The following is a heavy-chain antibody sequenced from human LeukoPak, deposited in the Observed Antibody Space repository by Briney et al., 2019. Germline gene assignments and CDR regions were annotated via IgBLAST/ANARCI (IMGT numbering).Heavy chain of an antibody. V-gene: IGHV4-4*07. Sequence: MTSETLSLTCTVSGGSISSYYWSWIRQPAGKGLEWIGRIYTSGSTNYNPSLKSRVTMSVDTSKNQFSLNLSSVTAADTAVNYCAREEIAVADEAFDIWGQGTMVTVSS. CDR1: GGSISSYY. J-gene: IGHJ3*02. CDR2: IYTSGST. D-gene: IGHD6-19*01. CDR3: AREEIAVADEAFDI.